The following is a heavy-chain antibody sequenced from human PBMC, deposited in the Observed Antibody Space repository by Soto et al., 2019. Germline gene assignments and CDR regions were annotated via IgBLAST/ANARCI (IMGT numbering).Heavy chain of an antibody. Sequence: SETLSLTCTVSGGSISSGGYYWSWIRQHPGKGLEWIGYIYYSGSTYYNPSLKSRVTISVDTSKNQFSLKLSSVTAADTAVYYCARGRRGPGSYYLYYYYGMDVWGQGTTVTVSS. D-gene: IGHD3-10*01. CDR2: IYYSGST. V-gene: IGHV4-31*03. J-gene: IGHJ6*02. CDR1: GGSISSGGYY. CDR3: ARGRRGPGSYYLYYYYGMDV.